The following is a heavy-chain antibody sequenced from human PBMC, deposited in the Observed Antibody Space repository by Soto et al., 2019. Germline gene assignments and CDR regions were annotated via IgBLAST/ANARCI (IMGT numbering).Heavy chain of an antibody. D-gene: IGHD6-13*01. V-gene: IGHV1-46*01. J-gene: IGHJ5*01. CDR2: INTSSGGT. CDR1: GYTFTTYY. CDR3: AKGSARSSSWFLAERVFDP. Sequence: ASVKVSCKASGYTFTTYYIHWVRQAPGQGLEWMGMINTSSGGTNYAQKFQGKVTMTRDTSTSTVYMELSSLTPDDAAVVHCAKGSARSSSWFLAERVFDPWGQGTLVTVSS.